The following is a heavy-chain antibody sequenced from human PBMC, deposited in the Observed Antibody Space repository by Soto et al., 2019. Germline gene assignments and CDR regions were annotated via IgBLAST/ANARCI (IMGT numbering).Heavy chain of an antibody. D-gene: IGHD3-22*01. Sequence: PSETLSLTCAVYGGSFSGYYWSWIRQPPGKGLEWIGEINHSGSTNYNPSLKSRVTISVDTSKNQFSLKLSSVTAADTAVYYCGRGYQYASSGYYYVPHYFDYWGQETLLNVSS. CDR1: GGSFSGYY. V-gene: IGHV4-34*01. CDR3: GRGYQYASSGYYYVPHYFDY. CDR2: INHSGST. J-gene: IGHJ4*02.